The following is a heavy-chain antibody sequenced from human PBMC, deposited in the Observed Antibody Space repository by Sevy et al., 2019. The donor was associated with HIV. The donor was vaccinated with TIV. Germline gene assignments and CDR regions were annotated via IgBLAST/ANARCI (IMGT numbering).Heavy chain of an antibody. CDR2: ISSDGRNI. Sequence: GESLKISCAASGFTFVSYAMHWVRQAPGKGLEWVAMISSDGRNINYADSVKGRFTISRDTSKNTLLLQMNSLRAEDTAVYYCAKASYRDYYDSGGYETEWGQGTLVTVSS. CDR1: GFTFVSYA. CDR3: AKASYRDYYDSGGYETE. J-gene: IGHJ4*02. V-gene: IGHV3-30*04. D-gene: IGHD3-22*01.